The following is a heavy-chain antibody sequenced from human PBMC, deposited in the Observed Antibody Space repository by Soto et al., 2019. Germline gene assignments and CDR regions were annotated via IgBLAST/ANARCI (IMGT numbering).Heavy chain of an antibody. Sequence: SGPTLVNPTQTLTLTRTFSGFSLSTSGMCVSWIRQPPGKALEWLALIDWDDDKYYSTSLKTRLTISKDTSKNQVVLTMTNMDPVDTATYYCARGLGRYYDSSGYMDVWGQGTTVTSP. D-gene: IGHD3-22*01. CDR3: ARGLGRYYDSSGYMDV. CDR2: IDWDDDK. J-gene: IGHJ6*03. CDR1: GFSLSTSGMC. V-gene: IGHV2-70*01.